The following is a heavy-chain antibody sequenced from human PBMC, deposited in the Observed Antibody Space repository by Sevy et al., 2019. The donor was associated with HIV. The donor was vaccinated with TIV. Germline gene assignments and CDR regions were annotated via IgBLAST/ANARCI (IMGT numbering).Heavy chain of an antibody. CDR3: AKDRKVLLVVYAIPFDVFDI. V-gene: IGHV3-30*02. CDR1: GFTFSNHG. J-gene: IGHJ3*02. CDR2: IRYDGSNE. D-gene: IGHD2-8*02. Sequence: GGSLRLSCAASGFTFSNHGMHWVRQAPGKGLEWVAFIRYDGSNEYYGDSVKGRFTISRDNSKNTLYLQMNSLRPVDTAVYYCAKDRKVLLVVYAIPFDVFDIWGQGTMVTVSS.